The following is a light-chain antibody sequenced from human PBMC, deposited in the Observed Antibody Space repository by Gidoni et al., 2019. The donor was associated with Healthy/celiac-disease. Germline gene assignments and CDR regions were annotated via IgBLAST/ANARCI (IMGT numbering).Light chain of an antibody. V-gene: IGKV2-28*01. Sequence: DIVTTQSPLSLPVTPGEPASISCRSSQSLLHSNGYNYLDWYLQKPGQSPQLLIYLGSNRASGVPDRFSGSRVEAEDVGVYYCMQALQTPLTFGGGTKVEIK. CDR2: LGS. CDR1: QSLLHSNGYNY. CDR3: MQALQTPLT. J-gene: IGKJ4*01.